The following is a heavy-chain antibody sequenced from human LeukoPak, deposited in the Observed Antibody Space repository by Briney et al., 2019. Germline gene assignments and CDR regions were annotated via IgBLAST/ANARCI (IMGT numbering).Heavy chain of an antibody. J-gene: IGHJ3*02. V-gene: IGHV3-15*01. CDR3: TTEPQYYDFWSGYYTGRAFDI. Sequence: PGGSLRLSCAASGFTFSNAWMSWVRQAPGKGLEWVGRIKSKTDGGTTDYAAPVKGRFTISRDDSKNTLYLQMNSLKTEDTAVYYCTTEPQYYDFWSGYYTGRAFDIWGQGTMVTVSS. D-gene: IGHD3-3*01. CDR1: GFTFSNAW. CDR2: IKSKTDGGTT.